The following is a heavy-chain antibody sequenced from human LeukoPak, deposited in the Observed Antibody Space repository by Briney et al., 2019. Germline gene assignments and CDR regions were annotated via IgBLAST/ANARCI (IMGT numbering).Heavy chain of an antibody. CDR2: ISVGAEYI. Sequence: GGSLRLSCAASGFTFSTYVMNWFRQTPGKGLEWVSTISVGAEYIFYADSVKGRFTISRDDSNNALYLQMHSLRAEDTALYYCASGPPFLKYFEYWGQGTLVTVSS. CDR1: GFTFSTYV. CDR3: ASGPPFLKYFEY. D-gene: IGHD3-3*01. J-gene: IGHJ4*02. V-gene: IGHV3-23*01.